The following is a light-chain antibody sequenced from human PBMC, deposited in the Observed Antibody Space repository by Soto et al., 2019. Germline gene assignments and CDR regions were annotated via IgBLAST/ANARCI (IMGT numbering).Light chain of an antibody. Sequence: EIVMTQSPATLSVSPGERATLSCRASRSVSSNLAWYQQKPGQAPRLLIYDASTRATGIPARFSGSGSGTEFTLTISSLQSEDFAVYYCQQYDNWPPLTFGGGTKVEIK. V-gene: IGKV3-15*01. CDR2: DAS. CDR1: RSVSSN. J-gene: IGKJ4*01. CDR3: QQYDNWPPLT.